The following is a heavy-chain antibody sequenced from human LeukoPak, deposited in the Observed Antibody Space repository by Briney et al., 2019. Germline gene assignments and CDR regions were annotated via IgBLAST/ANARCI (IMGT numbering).Heavy chain of an antibody. Sequence: PSETLSLTCTVSGGSISSGGYYWSWIRQHPGKGLEWIGYIYYSGSTYYNPSLKSRVTISVDTSKNQFSLKLSSVTAADTAVYYCARAPPDYYGMDVWGQGTTVTVSS. CDR2: IYYSGST. J-gene: IGHJ6*02. CDR1: GGSISSGGYY. CDR3: ARAPPDYYGMDV. V-gene: IGHV4-31*03.